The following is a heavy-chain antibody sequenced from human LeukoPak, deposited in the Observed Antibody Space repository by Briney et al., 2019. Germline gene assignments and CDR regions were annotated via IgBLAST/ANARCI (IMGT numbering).Heavy chain of an antibody. CDR2: MNSPSDTT. CDR1: GYTTNSYD. Sequence: GASVQNSCNESGYTTNSYDINGGRQATGQGLEWRGGMNSPSDTTGSAQKFQDRVNMTKSTSINTADIELSSLRSEDTSLYYCARGHHRNYYDSSGYQRYYYYYYMDVWGKGTTVTVSS. J-gene: IGHJ6*03. V-gene: IGHV1-8*01. D-gene: IGHD3-22*01. CDR3: ARGHHRNYYDSSGYQRYYYYYYMDV.